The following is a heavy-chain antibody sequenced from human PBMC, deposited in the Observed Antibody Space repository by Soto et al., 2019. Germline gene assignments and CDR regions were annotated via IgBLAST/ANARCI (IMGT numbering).Heavy chain of an antibody. J-gene: IGHJ6*02. Sequence: QVQLVQSRGAVKKPGASVKVSCKTSGYSFTTYGISWVRQAPGQGLEWMGWISGYNGNTNYAQNLQGRVTMTTDTSTSTGYMELRSLRSDDTAVYYCAREGPAPYYYYGMDVWGQGSTVTVSS. CDR2: ISGYNGNT. V-gene: IGHV1-18*01. CDR3: AREGPAPYYYYGMDV. CDR1: GYSFTTYG.